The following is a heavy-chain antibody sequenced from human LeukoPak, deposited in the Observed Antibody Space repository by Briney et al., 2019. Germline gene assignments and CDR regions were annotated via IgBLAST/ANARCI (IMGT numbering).Heavy chain of an antibody. V-gene: IGHV3-74*01. Sequence: AGGSLRLSCAASGFTFSNYWMHRVRQAPGKGLVWVSRINSDGSSTTYADSVKGRFTISRDNAKNTLYLQVNSLRAEDTAVYYCARDRGYTQDYWGQGTLVTVSS. J-gene: IGHJ4*02. D-gene: IGHD5-12*01. CDR1: GFTFSNYW. CDR3: ARDRGYTQDY. CDR2: INSDGSST.